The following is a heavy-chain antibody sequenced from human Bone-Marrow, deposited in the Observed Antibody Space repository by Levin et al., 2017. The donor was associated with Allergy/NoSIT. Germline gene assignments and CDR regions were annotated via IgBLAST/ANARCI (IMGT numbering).Heavy chain of an antibody. D-gene: IGHD3-9*01. Sequence: GGSLRLSCAASGFNFSTYNINWVRQAPGKALEWVSSINSGSTDIYYADSLKGRFTISRDNAENSLYLQMNGLRAGDTAVYYCARDRTYGILRNYGMDVWGQGTTVTVSS. J-gene: IGHJ6*02. CDR3: ARDRTYGILRNYGMDV. CDR1: GFNFSTYN. V-gene: IGHV3-21*01. CDR2: INSGSTDI.